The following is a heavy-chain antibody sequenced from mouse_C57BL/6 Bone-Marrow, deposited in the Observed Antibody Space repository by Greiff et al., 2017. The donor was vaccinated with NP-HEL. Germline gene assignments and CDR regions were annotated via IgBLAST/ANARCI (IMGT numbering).Heavy chain of an antibody. CDR3: ARNLIITTVVATRDYAMDY. CDR2: IYPSDSET. CDR1: GYTFTSYW. J-gene: IGHJ4*01. Sequence: QVQLQQPGAELVRPGSSVKLSCKASGYTFTSYWMDWVKQRPGQGLEWIGNIYPSDSETHYNQKFKDKATLTVDKSSSTAYMQLSSLTSEDSAVYYCARNLIITTVVATRDYAMDYWGQGTSVTVSS. D-gene: IGHD1-1*01. V-gene: IGHV1-61*01.